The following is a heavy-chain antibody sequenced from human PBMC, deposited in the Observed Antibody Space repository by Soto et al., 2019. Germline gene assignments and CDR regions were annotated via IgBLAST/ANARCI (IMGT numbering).Heavy chain of an antibody. D-gene: IGHD6-13*01. CDR1: GYTFTSYG. V-gene: IGHV1-18*01. CDR3: ARDDRYSSSWYGLTESWFGP. Sequence: GASVKVSCKASGYTFTSYGISWVRQAPGQGLEWMGWISAYSGNTNYAQKLQGRVTMTTDTSTSTAYMELRSLRSDDTAVYYCARDDRYSSSWYGLTESWFGPWGQGTLVTVSS. J-gene: IGHJ5*02. CDR2: ISAYSGNT.